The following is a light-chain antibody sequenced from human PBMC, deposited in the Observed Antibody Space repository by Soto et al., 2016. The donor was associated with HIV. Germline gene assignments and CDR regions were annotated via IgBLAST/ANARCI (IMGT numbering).Light chain of an antibody. Sequence: SYVLTQPPSVSVAPGKTARINCGGNNIGRKSVHWYQQRPGQAPVLVIYDDSDRPSGIPERFSGSNSGNTATLTISRAEAGDEADYYCQVWDSNSDHWVFGGGTKVTVL. CDR1: NIGRKS. CDR3: QVWDSNSDHWV. J-gene: IGLJ3*02. V-gene: IGLV3-21*04. CDR2: DDS.